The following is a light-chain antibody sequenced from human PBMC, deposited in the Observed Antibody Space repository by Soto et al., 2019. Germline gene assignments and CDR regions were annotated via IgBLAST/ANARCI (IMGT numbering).Light chain of an antibody. J-gene: IGLJ3*02. CDR3: QTWGTGIVV. CDR2: LDSDGSH. Sequence: QPVLTQSPSASASLGASVKLTCTLSSGHSNYAIAWHQQQQEKGPRYLMKLDSDGSHSKGDAIPDRFSGSSSGADRYLTISSLQSEDEADYYCQTWGTGIVVFGGGTKLTVL. CDR1: SGHSNYA. V-gene: IGLV4-69*01.